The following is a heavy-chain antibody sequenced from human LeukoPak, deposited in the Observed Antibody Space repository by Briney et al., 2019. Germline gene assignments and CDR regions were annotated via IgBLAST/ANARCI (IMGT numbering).Heavy chain of an antibody. J-gene: IGHJ1*01. Sequence: GGSLRLSCAASGFTFSSYAMSWVRQAPGKGLEWVSAISGSGGSTYYADSVKGRFTISRDNSKHTLYLQMNSLRAEDTAVYYCAIAHHTYYAPFQHWGQGTLVTVSS. CDR1: GFTFSSYA. V-gene: IGHV3-23*01. CDR3: AIAHHTYYAPFQH. CDR2: ISGSGGST. D-gene: IGHD2/OR15-2a*01.